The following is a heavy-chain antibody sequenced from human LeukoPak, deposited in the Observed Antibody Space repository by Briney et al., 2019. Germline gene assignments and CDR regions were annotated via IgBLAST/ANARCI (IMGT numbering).Heavy chain of an antibody. Sequence: GGSLRLSCAASGFTFSSYGMHWVRQAPGKGLEWVAVISYDGSNKYYADSVKGRFTISRDNAKNSLYLQMNSLRAEDTALYFCARGRGWVDHWGQGTLVTVTS. J-gene: IGHJ4*02. V-gene: IGHV3-30*03. CDR3: ARGRGWVDH. D-gene: IGHD3-16*01. CDR1: GFTFSSYG. CDR2: ISYDGSNK.